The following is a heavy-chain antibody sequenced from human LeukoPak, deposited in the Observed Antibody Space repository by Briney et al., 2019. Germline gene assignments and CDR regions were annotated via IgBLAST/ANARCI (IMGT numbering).Heavy chain of an antibody. V-gene: IGHV1-69*13. CDR1: GGTLSSYA. CDR2: IIPIFGTA. J-gene: IGHJ4*02. Sequence: SVKVSCKASGGTLSSYAISWVRQAPGQGLEWMGGIIPIFGTANYAQKFQGRVTITADESTSTAYMELSSLRSEDTAVYYCARSGYDSSGYYGYWGLGTLVTVSS. D-gene: IGHD3-22*01. CDR3: ARSGYDSSGYYGY.